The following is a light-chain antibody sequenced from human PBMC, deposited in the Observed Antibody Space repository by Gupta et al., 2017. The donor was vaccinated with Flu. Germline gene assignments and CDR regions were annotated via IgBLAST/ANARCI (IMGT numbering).Light chain of an antibody. V-gene: IGLV1-51*02. CDR1: RSNFATAS. Sequence: QSLIKQQNSTSPAPGQTDTIPFRVTRSNFATASVACYQKLPGTVPKVPIFENDKRLSGVPDLFTGSRSGTSATLDITGLQTGDESDYYCATWDSSLPGAVFGGGTKLTVL. CDR3: ATWDSSLPGAV. J-gene: IGLJ3*02. CDR2: END.